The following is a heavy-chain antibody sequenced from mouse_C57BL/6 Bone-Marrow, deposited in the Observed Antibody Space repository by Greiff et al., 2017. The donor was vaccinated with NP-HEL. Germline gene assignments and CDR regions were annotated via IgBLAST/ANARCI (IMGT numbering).Heavy chain of an antibody. J-gene: IGHJ3*01. V-gene: IGHV1-15*01. CDR2: IDPETGGT. CDR3: TRCRDYDDDAFAY. Sequence: QVQLQQSGAELVRPGASVTLSCKASGYTFTDYEMHWVKQTPVHGLEWIGAIDPETGGTAYNQKFKGKAILTADKSSSTAYMELRSLTSEDAAVYYCTRCRDYDDDAFAYWGQGTLVTVSA. D-gene: IGHD2-4*01. CDR1: GYTFTDYE.